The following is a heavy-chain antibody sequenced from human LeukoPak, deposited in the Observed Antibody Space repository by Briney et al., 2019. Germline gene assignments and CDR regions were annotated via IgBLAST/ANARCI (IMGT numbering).Heavy chain of an antibody. CDR2: ISDSGGST. V-gene: IGHV3-23*01. CDR1: GFTFSNYA. D-gene: IGHD6-13*01. Sequence: GGPLRLSCTASGFTFSNYAMSWVRQAPGKGLEWVSAISDSGGSTYYAGSVKGRFTISRDNSKHTLYLQMNSLRAEDTAIYYCAKCGESSGSWYNYWGQGTPVTVSS. CDR3: AKCGESSGSWYNY. J-gene: IGHJ4*02.